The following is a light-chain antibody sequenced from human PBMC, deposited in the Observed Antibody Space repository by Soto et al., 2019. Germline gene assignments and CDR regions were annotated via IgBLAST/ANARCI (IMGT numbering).Light chain of an antibody. V-gene: IGKV3-11*01. J-gene: IGKJ3*01. CDR2: DAS. CDR1: QSVSID. Sequence: EVVLTQSPATLSLSPGDRATLSCRASQSVSIDFAWYQQKPGQAPRLLIYDASNRATGIPARVSGSGSGTDFTIPISRLEAEDFAVYYCKQRHNFGHGTKVDIK. CDR3: KQRHN.